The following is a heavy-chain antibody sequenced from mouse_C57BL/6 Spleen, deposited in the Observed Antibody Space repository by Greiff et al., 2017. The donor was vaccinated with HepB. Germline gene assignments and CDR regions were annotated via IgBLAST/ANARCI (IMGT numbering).Heavy chain of an antibody. J-gene: IGHJ3*01. V-gene: IGHV7-3*01. CDR3: ARSSLGPWFAY. D-gene: IGHD4-1*01. Sequence: EVKVEESGGGLVQPGGSLSLSCAASGFTFTDYYMSWVRQPPGKALEWLGFIRNKANGYTTEYSASVKGRFTISRDNSQSILYLQMNALRAEDSATYYCARSSLGPWFAYWGQGTLVTVSA. CDR2: IRNKANGYTT. CDR1: GFTFTDYY.